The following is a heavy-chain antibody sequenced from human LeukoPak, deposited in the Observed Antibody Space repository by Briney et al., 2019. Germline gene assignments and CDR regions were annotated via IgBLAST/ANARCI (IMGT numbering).Heavy chain of an antibody. D-gene: IGHD5-18*01. Sequence: GGSLRLSCAASGFTVSSNYMSWVRQAPGKGLEWVSVIYSGGSTYYADSVKGRFTISRDNSKNTLYLQMNSLRAEDTAVYYCARDLRGYSYGFGLGGMDVWGQGTTVTVSS. CDR3: ARDLRGYSYGFGLGGMDV. V-gene: IGHV3-53*01. CDR2: IYSGGST. J-gene: IGHJ6*02. CDR1: GFTVSSNY.